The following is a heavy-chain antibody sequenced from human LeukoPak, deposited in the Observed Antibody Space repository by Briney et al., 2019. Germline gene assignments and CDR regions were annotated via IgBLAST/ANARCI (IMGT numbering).Heavy chain of an antibody. CDR1: GGSISSHY. CDR2: IYYSGST. D-gene: IGHD3-22*01. CDR3: ARTPYYDSFDAFDI. V-gene: IGHV4-59*11. J-gene: IGHJ3*02. Sequence: PSETLSLTCTVSGGSISSHYWSWIRQPPGKGLEWIGYIYYSGSTNYNPSLKSRVTISVDTSKNQFSLKLSSVTAADTAVYYCARTPYYDSFDAFDILGQGTMVTASS.